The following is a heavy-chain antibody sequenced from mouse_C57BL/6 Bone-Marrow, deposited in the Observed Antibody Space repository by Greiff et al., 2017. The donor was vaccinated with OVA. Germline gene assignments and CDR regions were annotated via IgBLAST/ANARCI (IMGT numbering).Heavy chain of an antibody. CDR1: GYSITSGYY. CDR3: ARVEGY. J-gene: IGHJ4*01. V-gene: IGHV3-6*01. CDR2: ISYDGSN. Sequence: EVQRVESGPGLVKPSQSLSLTCSVTGYSITSGYYWNWIRQFPGNKLEWMGYISYDGSNNYNPSLKNRISITRDTSKNQFFLKLNSVTTEDTATYYCARVEGYWGQGTSVTVSS.